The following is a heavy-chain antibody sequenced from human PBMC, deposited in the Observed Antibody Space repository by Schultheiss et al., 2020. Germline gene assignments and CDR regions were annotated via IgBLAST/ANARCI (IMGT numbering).Heavy chain of an antibody. V-gene: IGHV3-30-3*01. CDR3: AREGGYYGSGSPDY. Sequence: GESLKISCAASGFTFSSYAMHWVRQAPGKGLEWVAVISYDGSNKYYADSVKGRFTISRDNSKNTLYLQMNSLRAEDTAVYYCAREGGYYGSGSPDYWGQGTLVTVSS. CDR2: ISYDGSNK. CDR1: GFTFSSYA. D-gene: IGHD3-10*01. J-gene: IGHJ4*02.